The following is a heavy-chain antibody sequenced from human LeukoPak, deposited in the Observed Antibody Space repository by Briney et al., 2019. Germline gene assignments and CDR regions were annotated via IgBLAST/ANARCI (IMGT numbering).Heavy chain of an antibody. CDR3: ASYSNCSSTSCYYDYYYYYMDV. CDR1: GGSISSYY. Sequence: SETLSLTCTVSGGSISSYYWSWIRQPPGKGLEWIGYIYYSGSTNYNPSLKSRVTISVDTSKNQFSLKLSSVTAADTAVYYCASYSNCSSTSCYYDYYYYYMDVWGKGTTVTVSS. J-gene: IGHJ6*03. CDR2: IYYSGST. D-gene: IGHD2-2*01. V-gene: IGHV4-59*01.